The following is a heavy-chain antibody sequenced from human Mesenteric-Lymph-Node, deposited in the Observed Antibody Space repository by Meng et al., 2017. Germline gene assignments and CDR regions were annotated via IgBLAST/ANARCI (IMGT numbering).Heavy chain of an antibody. CDR3: ARVVRGSKNYYFDY. CDR2: ISSSSTI. Sequence: GGSLRLSCAASRFPFNNAWMSWVRQAPGKGLEWVSSISSSSTIYYADSVKGRFTISRDNAKNSLYLQMNSLRAEDTALYYCARVVRGSKNYYFDYWGQGTLVTVSS. D-gene: IGHD3-10*02. CDR1: RFPFNNAW. J-gene: IGHJ4*02. V-gene: IGHV3-69-1*01.